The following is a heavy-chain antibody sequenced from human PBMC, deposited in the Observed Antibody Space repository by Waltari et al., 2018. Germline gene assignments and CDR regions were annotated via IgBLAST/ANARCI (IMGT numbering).Heavy chain of an antibody. J-gene: IGHJ3*02. V-gene: IGHV3-33*01. D-gene: IGHD2-21*01. CDR3: ARPYCGGDCYSDAFDI. CDR1: GFTCSSYG. CDR2: IWYDGSNK. Sequence: QVQLVESGGGVVQPGRSLRLSCAASGFTCSSYGMHWVRQAPGKGLEWVAVIWYDGSNKYYADSVKGRFTISRDNSKNTLYLQMNSLRAEDTAVYYCARPYCGGDCYSDAFDIWGQGTMVTVSS.